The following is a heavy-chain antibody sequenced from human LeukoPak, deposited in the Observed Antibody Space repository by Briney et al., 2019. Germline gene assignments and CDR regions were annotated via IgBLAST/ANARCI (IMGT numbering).Heavy chain of an antibody. Sequence: SETLSLTCTVSGGSISSSSYYWGWLRQPPGKGLEWIGSIYYSGSTYYNPSLKSRVTISVDTSKTQFSLKLSSVTAADTAVYYCARGGSNSYWYFDLWGRGTLVTVSS. CDR1: GGSISSSSYY. D-gene: IGHD1-26*01. CDR2: IYYSGST. V-gene: IGHV4-39*07. CDR3: ARGGSNSYWYFDL. J-gene: IGHJ2*01.